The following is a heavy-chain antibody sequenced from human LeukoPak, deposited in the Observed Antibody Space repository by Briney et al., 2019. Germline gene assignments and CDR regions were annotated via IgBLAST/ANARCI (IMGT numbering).Heavy chain of an antibody. V-gene: IGHV4-61*02. CDR1: GGSISSGSYY. J-gene: IGHJ4*02. Sequence: PSQTLSLTCTVSGGSISSGSYYWSWIRQPAGKGLEWIGRIYTSGSTNYNPSLKSRVTISVDTSKNQFSLKLSSVTAADTAVYYCARQVWGGYCSSTSCFYYFDYWGQGTLVTVSS. CDR3: ARQVWGGYCSSTSCFYYFDY. CDR2: IYTSGST. D-gene: IGHD2-2*01.